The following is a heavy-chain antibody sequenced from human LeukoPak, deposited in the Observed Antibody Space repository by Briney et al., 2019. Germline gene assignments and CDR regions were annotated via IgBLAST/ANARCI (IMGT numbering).Heavy chain of an antibody. CDR1: GFTFSSYD. CDR2: MSNDGING. CDR3: AKEDYGGNSRWLDP. Sequence: GRSLRLSCAASGFTFSSYDMHWVRQAPGKGLEWVAVMSNDGINGNYADSVKGRFTVSRDISKSILYLQMNGLRGDDTAVYCCAKEDYGGNSRWLDPWGQGTLVTVSS. V-gene: IGHV3-30*18. D-gene: IGHD4-23*01. J-gene: IGHJ5*02.